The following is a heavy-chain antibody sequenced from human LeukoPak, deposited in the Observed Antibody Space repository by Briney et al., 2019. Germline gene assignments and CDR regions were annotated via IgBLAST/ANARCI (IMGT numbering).Heavy chain of an antibody. CDR2: ISYDGGNK. CDR3: ARAIRGSSWQPTSYYYYMDV. Sequence: GGSLRLSRAASGFTFRSYAMHWGREAPGKGLEGGAVISYDGGNKYYAESLKGRFTISRDNYKNTLYLQMNSLRAEDTAVYYCARAIRGSSWQPTSYYYYMDVWGKGTTVTVSS. CDR1: GFTFRSYA. D-gene: IGHD6-13*01. J-gene: IGHJ6*03. V-gene: IGHV3-30*04.